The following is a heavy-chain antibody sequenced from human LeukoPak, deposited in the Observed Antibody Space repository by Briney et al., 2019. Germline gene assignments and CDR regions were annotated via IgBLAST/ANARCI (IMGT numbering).Heavy chain of an antibody. CDR1: GFTFSSYT. J-gene: IGHJ6*03. CDR3: AREAGYYYMDV. Sequence: GGSLRLSCAASGFTFSSYTMNWVRQAPGKGLEWVSLISSGSSYIYYADSVKGRFTISRDNAKNSLHLQMNSLSSEDTAVYYCAREAGYYYMDVWGKGTTVTVSS. V-gene: IGHV3-21*01. CDR2: ISSGSSYI.